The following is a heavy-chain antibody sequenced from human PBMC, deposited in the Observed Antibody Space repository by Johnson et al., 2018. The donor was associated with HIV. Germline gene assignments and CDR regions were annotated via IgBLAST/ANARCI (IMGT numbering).Heavy chain of an antibody. Sequence: EVQLVESGGGLVQPGGSLRLSCAASGFTFSSYDMHWVRQSTGKGLEWVSGINWNGGSTYYADSVQGRFTISRDNSKNTLYLQMNSLRAEDTAVYYCAKGRSGSSYDALDAWGQGTMVTVSS. CDR3: AKGRSGSSYDALDA. D-gene: IGHD6-6*01. V-gene: IGHV3-23*04. J-gene: IGHJ3*01. CDR2: INWNGGST. CDR1: GFTFSSYD.